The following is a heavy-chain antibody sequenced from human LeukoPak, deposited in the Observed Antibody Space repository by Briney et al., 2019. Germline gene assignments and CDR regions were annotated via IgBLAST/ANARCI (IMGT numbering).Heavy chain of an antibody. D-gene: IGHD6-13*01. CDR1: GGSFSGYY. Sequence: PSETLSLTCAVYGGSFSGYYWSWIRQPPGKGLEWIGEINHSGSTNYNPSLKSRATISVDTSKNQFSLKLSSVTAADTAVYYCARGSLGYSSSWYGALGYWGQGTLVTVSS. CDR2: INHSGST. J-gene: IGHJ4*02. V-gene: IGHV4-34*01. CDR3: ARGSLGYSSSWYGALGY.